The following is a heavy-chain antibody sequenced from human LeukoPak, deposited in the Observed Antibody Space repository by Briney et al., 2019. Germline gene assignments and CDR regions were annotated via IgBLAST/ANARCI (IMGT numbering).Heavy chain of an antibody. CDR1: GFIFNNYW. Sequence: GGSLRLSCAASGFIFNNYWINWVRQAPGKGLEWVSAISGSGGSTYYADSVKGRFTISRDNSKNTLYLQMNSLRAEDTAVYYCAKGGDILTGRWFDPWGQGTLVTVSS. V-gene: IGHV3-23*01. D-gene: IGHD3-9*01. CDR3: AKGGDILTGRWFDP. J-gene: IGHJ5*02. CDR2: ISGSGGST.